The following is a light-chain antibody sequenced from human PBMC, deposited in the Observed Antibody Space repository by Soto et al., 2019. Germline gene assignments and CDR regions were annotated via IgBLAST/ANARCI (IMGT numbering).Light chain of an antibody. CDR1: ESISSY. J-gene: IGKJ4*01. Sequence: EIVLTQSPATLSLSPGERATLSCRASESISSYLAWYQQRPGQAPSLLIYDASNRATGIPARFSGSGSGTDFTLTIDNLEPADFAVYYCQQRSKWPLTFGGGTQVEI. CDR3: QQRSKWPLT. V-gene: IGKV3-11*01. CDR2: DAS.